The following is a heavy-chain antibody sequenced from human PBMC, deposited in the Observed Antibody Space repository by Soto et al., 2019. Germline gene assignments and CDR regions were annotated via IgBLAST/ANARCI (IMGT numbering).Heavy chain of an antibody. CDR3: ARDQRNYGHHYYYYGMDV. V-gene: IGHV4-59*01. Sequence: SETLSLTCTVSGGSISSYYWSWIRQPPGKGLEWIGYIYYSGSTNYNPSLKSRVTISVDTSKNQFSLKLSSVTAADTAVYYCARDQRNYGHHYYYYGMDVWGQGTTVTVSS. CDR2: IYYSGST. CDR1: GGSISSYY. J-gene: IGHJ6*02. D-gene: IGHD1-7*01.